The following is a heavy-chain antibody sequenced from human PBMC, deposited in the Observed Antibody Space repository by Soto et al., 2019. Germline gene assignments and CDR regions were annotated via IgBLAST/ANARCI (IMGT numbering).Heavy chain of an antibody. CDR3: AKDLGYSTGWEPFDY. D-gene: IGHD6-19*01. Sequence: EVQLLESGGGLVQPGGSLRLSCAASGFTFSSYAMNWVRQAPGKGLEWVSAISGSGISTYYADSVKGRFTISRDNSKNTLYLQMNSLRAEDTAVYYCAKDLGYSTGWEPFDYWGQGTLVTVSS. CDR2: ISGSGIST. CDR1: GFTFSSYA. V-gene: IGHV3-23*01. J-gene: IGHJ4*02.